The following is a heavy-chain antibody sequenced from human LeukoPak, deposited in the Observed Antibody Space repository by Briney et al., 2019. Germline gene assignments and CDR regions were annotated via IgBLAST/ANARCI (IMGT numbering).Heavy chain of an antibody. V-gene: IGHV1-2*02. CDR1: GYTFTSYA. D-gene: IGHD3-9*01. Sequence: ASVKVSCKTSGYTFTSYAMNWVRQAPGQGLEWMGWINPNSGGTNYAQKFQGRVTMTEDTSTDTAYMELSSLRSEDTAVYYCATAYYDILTGYYMMGYFFDYWGQGTLVTVSS. CDR3: ATAYYDILTGYYMMGYFFDY. J-gene: IGHJ4*02. CDR2: INPNSGGT.